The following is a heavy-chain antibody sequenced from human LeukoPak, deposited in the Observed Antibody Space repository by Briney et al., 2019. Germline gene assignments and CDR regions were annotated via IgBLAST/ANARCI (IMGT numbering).Heavy chain of an antibody. CDR1: GYSISSGYY. V-gene: IGHV4-38-2*02. CDR2: IFHSGST. CDR3: ARVGRWDWYFDL. Sequence: PSETLSLTCTVSGYSISSGYYWGWIRQPPGKGMEWIGSIFHSGSTYYNPSLKSRVTISVDTSKNQFSLKLSSVTAADTAVYYCARVGRWDWYFDLWGRGTLVTVSS. D-gene: IGHD1-14*01. J-gene: IGHJ2*01.